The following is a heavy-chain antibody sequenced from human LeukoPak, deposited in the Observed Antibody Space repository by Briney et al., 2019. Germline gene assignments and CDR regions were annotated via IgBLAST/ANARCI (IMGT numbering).Heavy chain of an antibody. CDR1: GGSISYSSYY. Sequence: SETLSLTCTVSGGSISYSSYYWGWIRQPPGKGLEWIGSIHYSGSTYYNPSLKSRVTMSVDTSKNQFSLKLSSVTAADTAVYYCARACSGGSCYYYYYMDVWGKGTTVTVSS. CDR2: IHYSGST. D-gene: IGHD2-15*01. V-gene: IGHV4-39*07. J-gene: IGHJ6*03. CDR3: ARACSGGSCYYYYYMDV.